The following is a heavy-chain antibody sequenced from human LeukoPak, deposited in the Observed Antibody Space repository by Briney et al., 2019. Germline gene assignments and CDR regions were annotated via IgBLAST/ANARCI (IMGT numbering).Heavy chain of an antibody. CDR2: IYYSGST. CDR1: GGSISSSSYY. Sequence: SETLSLTCTVSGGSISSSSYYWGWIRQPPGKGLEWIGSIYYSGSTYYNPSLKSRVTISVGTSKNQFSLKLSSVTAADTAVYYCARRRYYDSSGSPGWAFDIWGQGTMVTVSS. CDR3: ARRRYYDSSGSPGWAFDI. V-gene: IGHV4-39*01. J-gene: IGHJ3*02. D-gene: IGHD3-22*01.